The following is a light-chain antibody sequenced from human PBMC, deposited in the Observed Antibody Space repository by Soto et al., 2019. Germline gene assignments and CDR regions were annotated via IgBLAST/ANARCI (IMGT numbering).Light chain of an antibody. CDR2: GNS. Sequence: QSVLTQPPSVSGAPGQRVTISCTGSSSNIVAGYDVHWYQQLPGTAPKLLIYGNSNRPSGVPDRFSGSKSGTSASLAITGLQAEDDADYYCQSYDSSLSGYVFGTGTKVTVL. CDR1: SSNIVAGYD. V-gene: IGLV1-40*01. J-gene: IGLJ1*01. CDR3: QSYDSSLSGYV.